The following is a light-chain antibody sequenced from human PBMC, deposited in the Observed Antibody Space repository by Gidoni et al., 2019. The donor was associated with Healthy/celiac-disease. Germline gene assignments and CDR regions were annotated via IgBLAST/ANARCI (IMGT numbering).Light chain of an antibody. J-gene: IGKJ2*01. CDR1: QSISSY. Sequence: DIQMTQSPSSLSASVGDRVTITCRGSQSISSYLNWYQQKPGKAPSRFSGSGSGTDFTLTISSLQPEDFATYYCQQSYSTPYAFGQGTKLEIK. CDR3: QQSYSTPYA. V-gene: IGKV1-39*01.